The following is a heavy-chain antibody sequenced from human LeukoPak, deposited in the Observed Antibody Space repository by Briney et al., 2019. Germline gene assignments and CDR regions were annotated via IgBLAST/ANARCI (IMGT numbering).Heavy chain of an antibody. CDR3: ARDYGDYGFDY. CDR1: GFTFSSYG. D-gene: IGHD4-17*01. Sequence: PGGSLRLSCAASGFTFSSYGMHWVRQAPGKGLEWVAVIWYGGSNKYYADSVKGRFTISRDNSKNTLYLQMNSLRAEDTAVYYCARDYGDYGFDYWGQGTLVTVSS. V-gene: IGHV3-33*01. CDR2: IWYGGSNK. J-gene: IGHJ4*02.